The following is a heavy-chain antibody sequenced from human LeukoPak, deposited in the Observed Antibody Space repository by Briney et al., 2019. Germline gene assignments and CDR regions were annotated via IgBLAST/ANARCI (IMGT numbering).Heavy chain of an antibody. D-gene: IGHD3-22*01. J-gene: IGHJ5*02. Sequence: KPSETLSLTCNASGFSVKNFFWSWLRRAPGKGLEWIGYVFNSETTMYNPSFQSRLTMSIDTSRNQFSLELRSVTPADTAMYYCARDAEKFCSSGTCPNWFDPWGQGILVTVSS. CDR3: ARDAEKFCSSGTCPNWFDP. V-gene: IGHV4-59*02. CDR2: VFNSETT. CDR1: GFSVKNFF.